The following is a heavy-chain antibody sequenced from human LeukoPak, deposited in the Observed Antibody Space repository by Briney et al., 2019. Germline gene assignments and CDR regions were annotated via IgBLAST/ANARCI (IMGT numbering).Heavy chain of an antibody. CDR3: ARDTHGDAFDI. CDR2: ISSSSSYI. D-gene: IGHD5-24*01. Sequence: PGGSLRLSCAASGFTFSSYSMNWVRQAPGKGLEWVSSISSSSSYIYYADSVKARFNISRENAKNSLYLQMNSLRAEDTAVYYCARDTHGDAFDIWGQGTMVTVSS. V-gene: IGHV3-21*01. CDR1: GFTFSSYS. J-gene: IGHJ3*02.